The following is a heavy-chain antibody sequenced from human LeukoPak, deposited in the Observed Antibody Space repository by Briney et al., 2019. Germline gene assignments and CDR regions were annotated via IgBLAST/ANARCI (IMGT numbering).Heavy chain of an antibody. V-gene: IGHV4-39*01. CDR3: ARRPGSRTNWFDP. CDR1: GGSTTSSSYY. J-gene: IGHJ5*02. D-gene: IGHD1-26*01. Sequence: SETLSLTCTVSGGSTTSSSYYWAWIRQSPGKGPEWIADVYYTGKTYYNPSLRSRLTISLDTSKNQFSLRVTSVTATDTAVYYCARRPGSRTNWFDPWGQGTLVIVS. CDR2: VYYTGKT.